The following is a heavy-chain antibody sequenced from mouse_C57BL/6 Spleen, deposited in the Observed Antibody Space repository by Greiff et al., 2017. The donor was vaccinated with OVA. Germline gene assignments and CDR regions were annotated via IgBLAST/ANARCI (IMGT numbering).Heavy chain of an antibody. Sequence: EVMLVESGGGLVKPGGSLKLSCAASGFTFSDYGMHWVRQAPEKGLEWVAYISSGSSTIYYADTVKGRFTISRDNAKNTLFLQMTSLRSEDTAMYYCARNYYSNYEDYAMDYWGQGTSVTVSS. V-gene: IGHV5-17*01. D-gene: IGHD2-5*01. J-gene: IGHJ4*01. CDR1: GFTFSDYG. CDR3: ARNYYSNYEDYAMDY. CDR2: ISSGSSTI.